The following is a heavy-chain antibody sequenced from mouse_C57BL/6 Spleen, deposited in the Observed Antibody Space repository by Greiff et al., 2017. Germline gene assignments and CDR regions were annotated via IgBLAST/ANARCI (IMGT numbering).Heavy chain of an antibody. V-gene: IGHV1-50*01. CDR1: GYTFTSYW. J-gene: IGHJ2*01. Sequence: QVQLQQPGAELVKPGASVKLSCKASGYTFTSYWMQWVKQRPGQGLEWIGEIDPSDSYTNYNQKFKGKATLTVDTSSSTAYMQLSSLTSEDSAVYYCARRTAQATEYWGQGTTLTVSS. CDR2: IDPSDSYT. D-gene: IGHD3-2*02. CDR3: ARRTAQATEY.